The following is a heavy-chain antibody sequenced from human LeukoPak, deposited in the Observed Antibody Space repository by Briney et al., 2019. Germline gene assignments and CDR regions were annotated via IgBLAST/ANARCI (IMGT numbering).Heavy chain of an antibody. D-gene: IGHD3-10*01. CDR1: GYSISSGYY. V-gene: IGHV4-38-2*02. Sequence: SETLSLTCTVSGYSISSGYYWGWIRQSPGQGLEWIGIIYHSGSTYYNPSLESRVTISVDTSKNQFSLKLTSVTAADTAVYYCAREFYGTGSFSYWGQGTLVTVSS. CDR3: AREFYGTGSFSY. J-gene: IGHJ4*02. CDR2: IYHSGST.